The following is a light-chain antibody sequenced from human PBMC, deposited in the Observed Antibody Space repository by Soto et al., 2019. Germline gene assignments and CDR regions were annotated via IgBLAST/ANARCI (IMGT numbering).Light chain of an antibody. J-gene: IGLJ1*01. V-gene: IGLV2-14*03. CDR1: SSDVGGYNY. CDR2: DVT. Sequence: QSALAQPASVSGSPGQSITISCTGTSSDVGGYNYVVWYQHPPGKAPKLRIYDVTNRPSGVSNRFSGSKSGNTASLTISGLQAEDEADYYCTSYTSSSTYVLGTGTKVTVL. CDR3: TSYTSSSTYV.